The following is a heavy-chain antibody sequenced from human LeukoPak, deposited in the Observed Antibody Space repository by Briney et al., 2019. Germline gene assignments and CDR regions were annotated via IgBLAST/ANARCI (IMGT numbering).Heavy chain of an antibody. J-gene: IGHJ3*02. CDR1: GLTFSSYW. CDR2: IKQDGSEK. Sequence: GGSLRLSCAASGLTFSSYWMSWVRQAPGKGLEWVANIKQDGSEKYYVDSVKGRFTISRDNAKNSLYLQMNSLRAEDTAVYYCARDSKAFDIWGQGTMVTVSS. CDR3: ARDSKAFDI. V-gene: IGHV3-7*03.